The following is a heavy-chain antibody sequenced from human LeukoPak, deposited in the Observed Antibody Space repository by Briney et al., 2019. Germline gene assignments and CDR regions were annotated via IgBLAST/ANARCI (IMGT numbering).Heavy chain of an antibody. D-gene: IGHD3-22*01. CDR1: GFSFSSYG. CDR2: MRSDGSTK. Sequence: GGSLRLSRAASGFSFSSYGMHWVRQAPGKGLEWVAYMRSDGSTKYYADSVKGRFTISRDNSKNTLYLQMNSLRPEDTAVYYCAKGYDSSGYYLDLWGQGTLVTVSS. J-gene: IGHJ5*02. CDR3: AKGYDSSGYYLDL. V-gene: IGHV3-30*02.